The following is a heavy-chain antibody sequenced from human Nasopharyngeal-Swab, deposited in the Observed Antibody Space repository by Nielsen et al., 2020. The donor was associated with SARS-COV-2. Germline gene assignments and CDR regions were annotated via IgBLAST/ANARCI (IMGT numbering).Heavy chain of an antibody. CDR3: TTALNPLYYYDSSGYYSPGAEYFQH. D-gene: IGHD3-22*01. CDR1: GFTFSNAW. Sequence: GESLRLSCAASGFTFSNAWMSWVRQAQGKGLEWVGRIKSKTDGGTTDYAAPVKGRFTISGDDSKNTLYLQMNSLKTEDTAVYYCTTALNPLYYYDSSGYYSPGAEYFQHWGQGTLVTVSS. CDR2: IKSKTDGGTT. V-gene: IGHV3-15*01. J-gene: IGHJ1*01.